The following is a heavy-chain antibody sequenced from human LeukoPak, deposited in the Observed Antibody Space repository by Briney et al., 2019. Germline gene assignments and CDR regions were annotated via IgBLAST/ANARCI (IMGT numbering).Heavy chain of an antibody. D-gene: IGHD3-22*01. J-gene: IGHJ4*02. V-gene: IGHV3-30*18. CDR3: AKEAIGYFDY. Sequence: PGRSLRLSCAASGFTFSRSAVHWVRQAPGKGLEWVAVISHDGSNTDCTDSVKGRFTISRDNSKNTLYLQMNSLRAEDTAVYYCAKEAIGYFDYWGQGTLVTVSS. CDR1: GFTFSRSA. CDR2: ISHDGSNT.